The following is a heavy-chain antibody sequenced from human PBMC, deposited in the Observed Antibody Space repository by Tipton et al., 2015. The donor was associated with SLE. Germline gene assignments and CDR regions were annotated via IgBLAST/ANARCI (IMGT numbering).Heavy chain of an antibody. V-gene: IGHV4-61*09. J-gene: IGHJ4*02. D-gene: IGHD6-13*01. CDR3: ARERDIAAAEYYFDY. CDR1: GGSVSSGGYY. CDR2: IYENGGT. Sequence: TLSLTCTVSGGSVSSGGYYWSWIRRPAGKGLEWIGHIYENGGTNYNPSVGSRFTLSVDTSKNQFSLEVTSLAAADTAVYYCARERDIAAAEYYFDYWGQGTLVTVSS.